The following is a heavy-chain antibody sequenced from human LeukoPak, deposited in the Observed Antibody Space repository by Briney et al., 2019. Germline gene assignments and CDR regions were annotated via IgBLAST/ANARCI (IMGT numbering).Heavy chain of an antibody. Sequence: PSETLSLTCTVSGGSISSGGYYWSRIRQHPGKGLEWIGYIYYSGSTYYNPSLKSRVTISVDTSKNQFSLKLSSVTAPDTAVYYCAREFGGYDSFFDYWGQGTLVTVSS. CDR2: IYYSGST. V-gene: IGHV4-31*03. D-gene: IGHD5-12*01. CDR1: GGSISSGGYY. J-gene: IGHJ4*02. CDR3: AREFGGYDSFFDY.